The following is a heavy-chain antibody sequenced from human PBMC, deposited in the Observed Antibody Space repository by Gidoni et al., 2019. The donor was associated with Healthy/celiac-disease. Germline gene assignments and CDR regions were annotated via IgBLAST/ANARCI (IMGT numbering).Heavy chain of an antibody. CDR1: GGSISSGSYY. CDR2: IYTSGST. CDR3: ASATVTTNWFDP. J-gene: IGHJ5*02. Sequence: QVQLQASGPGLVKPSQTLSLTCTVSGGSISSGSYYWSWIRQPAGKGLEWIGRIYTSGSTNYNPSLKSRVTISVDTSKNQFSLKLSSVTAADTAVYYCASATVTTNWFDPWGQGTLVTVSS. D-gene: IGHD4-17*01. V-gene: IGHV4-61*02.